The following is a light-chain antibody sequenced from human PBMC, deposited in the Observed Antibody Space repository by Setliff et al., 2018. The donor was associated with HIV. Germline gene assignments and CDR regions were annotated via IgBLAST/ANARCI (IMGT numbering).Light chain of an antibody. CDR3: QSYDSRLSAWV. V-gene: IGLV1-40*01. Sequence: QSALTQPPSVSGAPGQRVTISCTGSSSNIGAGYDVHWYQQIPGTAPKPLIYGNFNRPSGVPDRFFGSKSATSASLAITGLQAEDEADYYCQSYDSRLSAWVFGGGTKVTV. CDR1: SSNIGAGYD. J-gene: IGLJ3*02. CDR2: GNF.